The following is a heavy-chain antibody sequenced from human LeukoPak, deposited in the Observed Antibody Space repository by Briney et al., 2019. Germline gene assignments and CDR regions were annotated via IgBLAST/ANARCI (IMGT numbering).Heavy chain of an antibody. J-gene: IGHJ3*02. CDR2: IYTSGST. D-gene: IGHD2-2*01. Sequence: SETLSLTCTVSGGSISSGDYYWSWIRQPPGKGLEWIGRIYTSGSTNYNPSLKSRVTMSVDTSKNQFSLKLSSVTAADTAVYYCARDIPAALGAFDIWGQGTMVTVSS. V-gene: IGHV4-61*02. CDR1: GGSISSGDYY. CDR3: ARDIPAALGAFDI.